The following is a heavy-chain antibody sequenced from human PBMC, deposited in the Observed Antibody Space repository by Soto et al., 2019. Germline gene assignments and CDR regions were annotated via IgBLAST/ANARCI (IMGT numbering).Heavy chain of an antibody. CDR3: ARGYYYDSSGIDY. J-gene: IGHJ4*02. CDR2: IYYSGST. CDR1: GGSISSYY. Sequence: SETLSLTCTVSGGSISSYYWSWIRQPPGQGLEWIGYIYYSGSTNYNPSLKSRVTISVDTSKNQFSLKLSSVTAADTAVYYCARGYYYDSSGIDYWGQGTLVTVSS. D-gene: IGHD3-22*01. V-gene: IGHV4-59*01.